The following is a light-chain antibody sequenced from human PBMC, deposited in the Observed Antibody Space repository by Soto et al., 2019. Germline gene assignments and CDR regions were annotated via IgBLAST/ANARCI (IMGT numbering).Light chain of an antibody. CDR1: SSDVGAYDY. CDR2: EVS. J-gene: IGLJ1*01. Sequence: QSVLTQPASVSGSPGQSITISCTGTSSDVGAYDYVSWYQHHPGKAPKLMIHEVSDRPSGISNRFSGSKSGNTASLTISGLQAEDEADYYCSSYTSATTYGFGTGTKSPS. V-gene: IGLV2-14*01. CDR3: SSYTSATTYG.